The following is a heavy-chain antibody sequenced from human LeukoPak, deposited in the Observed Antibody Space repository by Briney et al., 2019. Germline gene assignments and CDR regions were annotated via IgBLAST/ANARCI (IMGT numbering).Heavy chain of an antibody. V-gene: IGHV4-31*03. CDR1: GGSISSGGYY. J-gene: IGHJ3*02. D-gene: IGHD6-6*01. CDR2: IYYSGST. CDR3: ASGWSPWYSSSPRPSGAFDI. Sequence: PSETLSLTCTVSGGSISSGGYYWSWIRQHPGKGLEWIGYIYYSGSTYYNPSLKSRVTISVDTSKNQFSLKLSSVTAADTAVYYCASGWSPWYSSSPRPSGAFDIWGQGTMVTVSS.